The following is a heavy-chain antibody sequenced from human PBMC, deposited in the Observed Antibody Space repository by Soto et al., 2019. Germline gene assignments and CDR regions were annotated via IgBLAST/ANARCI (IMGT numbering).Heavy chain of an antibody. CDR1: GFSFSTYG. V-gene: IGHV3-33*06. J-gene: IGHJ3*02. Sequence: QVQLVESGGGVVQPGRSLRLSCAASGFSFSTYGMYWVRQAPAGGLEWVALVWYDGSKEYYADSVKGRFTISRDNSKNALYMEMKSLGAEDTAVYFCGKTDWNYCSGVFDIWGQGTMVTVSS. D-gene: IGHD1-7*01. CDR2: VWYDGSKE. CDR3: GKTDWNYCSGVFDI.